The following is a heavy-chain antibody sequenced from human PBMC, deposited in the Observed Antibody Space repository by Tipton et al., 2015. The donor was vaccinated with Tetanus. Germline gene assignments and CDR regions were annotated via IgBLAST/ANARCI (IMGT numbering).Heavy chain of an antibody. J-gene: IGHJ3*02. V-gene: IGHV4-59*13. CDR3: ARIGWPEINKPGFDI. CDR1: GGSISTYY. D-gene: IGHD2-15*01. CDR2: VHYTGKD. Sequence: GLVKPSETLSLTCIVSGGSISTYYWSWIRQRPGRGLEWVGYVHYTGKDNYNPSLRSRVTLSVDTSKNQFSLQMSSVTAADTAVYYCARIGWPEINKPGFDIWGQGTMVPVSS.